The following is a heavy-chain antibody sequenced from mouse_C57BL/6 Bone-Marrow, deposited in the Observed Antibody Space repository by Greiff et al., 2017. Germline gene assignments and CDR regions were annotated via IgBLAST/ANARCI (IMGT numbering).Heavy chain of an antibody. J-gene: IGHJ2*01. Sequence: EVHVKQSGPELVKPGASVKIPCKASGYTFTDYNMDWVKQSHGKSLEWLGVINPNSGGTNYNEKFKGKATLTVDKSSSTAYMELRSLTSEDTAVYYCERVSSGYPYYFDYWGQGTTLTVSS. V-gene: IGHV1-18*01. CDR1: GYTFTDYN. CDR2: INPNSGGT. CDR3: ERVSSGYPYYFDY. D-gene: IGHD3-2*02.